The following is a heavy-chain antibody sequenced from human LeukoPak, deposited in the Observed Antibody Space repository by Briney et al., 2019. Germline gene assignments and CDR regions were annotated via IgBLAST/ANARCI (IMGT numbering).Heavy chain of an antibody. J-gene: IGHJ3*02. CDR1: GYTFTGYY. Sequence: GASVKVSCKASGYTFTGYYMHWVRQAPGQGLEWMGWINPNSGGTNYAQKFQGWVTMTRDTSISTAYMELSRLRFDDTAVYYCAREGSLSTYAFDIWGQGTMVTVSS. CDR3: AREGSLSTYAFDI. CDR2: INPNSGGT. D-gene: IGHD5/OR15-5a*01. V-gene: IGHV1-2*04.